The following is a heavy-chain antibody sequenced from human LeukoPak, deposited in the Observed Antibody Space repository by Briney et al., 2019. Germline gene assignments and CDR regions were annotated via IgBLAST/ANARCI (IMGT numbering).Heavy chain of an antibody. Sequence: SETLSLTCTVSGGSISSYYWSWIRQPAGKGLEWIERIYTSGSTNYNPSLKSRVTMSVDTSKNQFSLKLSSVTAADTAVYYCARDASIYDFWSGFYYYYYMDVWGKGTTVTVSS. J-gene: IGHJ6*03. D-gene: IGHD3-3*01. V-gene: IGHV4-4*07. CDR1: GGSISSYY. CDR2: IYTSGST. CDR3: ARDASIYDFWSGFYYYYYMDV.